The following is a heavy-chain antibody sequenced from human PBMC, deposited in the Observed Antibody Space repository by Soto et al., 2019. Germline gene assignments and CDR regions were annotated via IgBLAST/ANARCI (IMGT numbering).Heavy chain of an antibody. V-gene: IGHV4-61*01. D-gene: IGHD2-2*01. Sequence: QVQLQESGPGLAKPSETLSLTCSVSGASVSRGSYYWNWIRQTPGKGLEWIGYVYDGGITNYNPSLKSRVTISADAPKNQFSLKLTSVTAADTAVYYCARAYAALDIWGQGTRVTVSS. J-gene: IGHJ3*02. CDR2: VYDGGIT. CDR3: ARAYAALDI. CDR1: GASVSRGSYY.